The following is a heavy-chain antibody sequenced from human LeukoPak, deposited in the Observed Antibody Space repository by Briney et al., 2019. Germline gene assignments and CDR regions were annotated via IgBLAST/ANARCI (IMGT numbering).Heavy chain of an antibody. CDR2: ISYDGSNK. Sequence: GRSLRLSCAASGFTFSSYAMHWVRQAPGKGLEWVAVISYDGSNKYYADSVKGRFTISRDNSKNTLYLQMSSLRVEDTAMYYCATGSCSGADCNCGTPLDYWGQGTLLTVSS. CDR1: GFTFSSYA. J-gene: IGHJ4*02. V-gene: IGHV3-30*14. CDR3: ATGSCSGADCNCGTPLDY. D-gene: IGHD2-21*02.